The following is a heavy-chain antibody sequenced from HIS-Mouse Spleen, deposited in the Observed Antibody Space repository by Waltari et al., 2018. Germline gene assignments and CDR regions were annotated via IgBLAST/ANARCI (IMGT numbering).Heavy chain of an antibody. CDR1: GGSISSYY. CDR2: YYSGST. CDR3: ARASRDLLLPRYFDL. Sequence: QVQLQESGPGLVKPSETLSLTCTVSGGSISSYYWSWIRQPPGKGLEWIGYYSGSTNYNPPLKSRVTISVDTSQNQFSLKLRSVTAADTAVYYCARASRDLLLPRYFDLWGRGTLVTVSS. V-gene: IGHV4-59*01. J-gene: IGHJ2*01.